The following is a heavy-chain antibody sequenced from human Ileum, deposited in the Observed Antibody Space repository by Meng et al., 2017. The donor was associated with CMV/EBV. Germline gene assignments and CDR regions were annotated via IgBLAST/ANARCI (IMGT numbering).Heavy chain of an antibody. CDR1: GGSISSSLYY. CDR3: ARDSTYPSGLDY. J-gene: IGHJ4*02. D-gene: IGHD3-10*01. V-gene: IGHV4-39*07. Sequence: QLQLQQPGPGLLKPSETLSLTCTVSGGSISSSLYYWGWIRQPPGKGLEWIGTISYSGTAFYNLSLKSRVAISIDTSKFQFSLKLSSVTATDTAVYYCARDSTYPSGLDYWGQGTLVTVSS. CDR2: ISYSGTA.